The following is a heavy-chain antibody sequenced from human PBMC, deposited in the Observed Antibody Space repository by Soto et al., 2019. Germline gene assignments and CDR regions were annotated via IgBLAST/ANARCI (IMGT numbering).Heavy chain of an antibody. CDR3: AKGAAAAPTSMDV. Sequence: SGGSLRLSCAASEFTFGNYAMSWVRQAPGKGLEWVSGISSSGGSTYYADSVKGRFTISRDNSKNTLYLQMNSLRAEDTAVYYCAKGAAAAPTSMDVWGQGTTVTVSS. CDR2: ISSSGGST. V-gene: IGHV3-23*01. J-gene: IGHJ6*02. D-gene: IGHD6-13*01. CDR1: EFTFGNYA.